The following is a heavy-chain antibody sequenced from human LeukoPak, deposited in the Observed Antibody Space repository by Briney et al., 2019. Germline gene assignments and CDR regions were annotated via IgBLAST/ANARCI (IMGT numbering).Heavy chain of an antibody. Sequence: GASVKVSCKASGYTFTGYYMHWVRQAPGQGLEWMGRINPNSGGTNYAQKFQGRVTMTRDTSISTAYMKLSRLRSDDTAVYYCASWGFYDSSGVYFDYWGQGTLVTVSS. CDR3: ASWGFYDSSGVYFDY. J-gene: IGHJ4*02. CDR1: GYTFTGYY. V-gene: IGHV1-2*06. D-gene: IGHD3-22*01. CDR2: INPNSGGT.